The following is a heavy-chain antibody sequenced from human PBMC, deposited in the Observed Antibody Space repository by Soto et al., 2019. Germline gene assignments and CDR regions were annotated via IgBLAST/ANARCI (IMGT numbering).Heavy chain of an antibody. J-gene: IGHJ4*02. V-gene: IGHV5-51*01. CDR2: IYPGDSDT. D-gene: IGHD1-26*01. CDR3: ARYSGSYWHYLDF. Sequence: GESLKISCKGSGYSFASHWVAWVRQMPEKGLEWIGTIYPGDSDTKYSSAFRGHVTISADTFVSTAYLQWRSLEATDSAIYYCARYSGSYWHYLDFWGQGTLVTVSS. CDR1: GYSFASHW.